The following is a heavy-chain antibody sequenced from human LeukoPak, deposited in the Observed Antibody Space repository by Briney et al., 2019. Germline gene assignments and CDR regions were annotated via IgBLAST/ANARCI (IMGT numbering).Heavy chain of an antibody. CDR3: AREGVYYDILTAYYRPYYFDY. J-gene: IGHJ4*02. CDR1: GGSISSYY. Sequence: SEALSLTCTVSGGSISSYYWSWIRQSAGKGLEWIGEINHSGSTNYNPSLKSRVTISVDTSKNQFSLKLTSLTAADTAVYYCAREGVYYDILTAYYRPYYFDYWGQGTLVTVSS. V-gene: IGHV4-34*01. CDR2: INHSGST. D-gene: IGHD3-9*01.